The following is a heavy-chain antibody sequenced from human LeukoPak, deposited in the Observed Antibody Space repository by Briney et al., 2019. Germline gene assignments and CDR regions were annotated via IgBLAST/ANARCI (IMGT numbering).Heavy chain of an antibody. D-gene: IGHD6-13*01. V-gene: IGHV3-74*01. CDR3: AKERAGAGEY. CDR2: IKTDGSGGSTT. CDR1: GFTFSSSW. Sequence: GGSLRLSCAASGFTFSSSWILWVRQAPGKGLVWVSRIKTDGSGGSTTSYADSVKGRFTISRGNAKNTLFLQMNSLRAEDTAVYYCAKERAGAGEYWGQGTLVTVSA. J-gene: IGHJ4*02.